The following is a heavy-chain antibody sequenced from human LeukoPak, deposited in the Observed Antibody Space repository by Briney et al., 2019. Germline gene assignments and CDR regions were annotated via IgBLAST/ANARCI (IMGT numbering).Heavy chain of an antibody. CDR2: IIPIFGIA. D-gene: IGHD1-7*01. Sequence: SVKVSCKASGGTFGSYAISWVRQAPGQGLEWMGRIIPIFGIANYAQKFQGRVTITADKSTSTAYMELSSLRSEDTAVYYCARDSLMRYNWNYVAELDYWGQGTLVTVSS. V-gene: IGHV1-69*04. CDR3: ARDSLMRYNWNYVAELDY. CDR1: GGTFGSYA. J-gene: IGHJ4*02.